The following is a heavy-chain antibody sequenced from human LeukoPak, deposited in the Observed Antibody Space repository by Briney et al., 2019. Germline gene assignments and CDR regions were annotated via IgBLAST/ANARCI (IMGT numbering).Heavy chain of an antibody. V-gene: IGHV3-74*01. CDR3: TRDLRYCTSTSCYDPYFDY. J-gene: IGHJ4*02. CDR2: INNDGSST. D-gene: IGHD2-2*01. CDR1: GFTFSSYW. Sequence: SGGSLRLSCAASGFTFSSYWMHWVRQAPGKGLVWVSRINNDGSSTSYADSVKGRFTISRDNAKNTLFLQMNSLRAEDTAVYYCTRDLRYCTSTSCYDPYFDYWGQGTLVTVSP.